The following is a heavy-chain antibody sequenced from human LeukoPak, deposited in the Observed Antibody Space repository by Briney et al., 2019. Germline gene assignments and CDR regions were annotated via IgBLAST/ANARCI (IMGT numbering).Heavy chain of an antibody. CDR3: ARRVLESPVISENNWRYP. CDR2: ISYRGRT. Sequence: PAETLSLTCTVSGDSISSSYWSWIRQPPGKGLEWIGSISYRGRTNSNPSLKSRVSISVDTSKNQFSLSLTSVTAADTAVYYCARRVLESPVISENNWRYPWRQGTLVTVSS. J-gene: IGHJ5*02. D-gene: IGHD3-10*01. CDR1: GDSISSSY. V-gene: IGHV4-59*08.